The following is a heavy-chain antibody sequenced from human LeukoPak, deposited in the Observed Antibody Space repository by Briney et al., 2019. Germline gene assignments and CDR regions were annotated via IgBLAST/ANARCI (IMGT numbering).Heavy chain of an antibody. V-gene: IGHV3-21*01. J-gene: IGHJ4*02. CDR1: GFTFSSYS. Sequence: GGSLRLSCAASGFTFSSYSMNWVRRAPGKGLEWVSSISSSSSYIYYADSVKGRFTISRDNAKNSLYLQMNSLRAEDTAVYYCASNNLRGWYYFDYWGQGTLVTVSS. CDR3: ASNNLRGWYYFDY. D-gene: IGHD6-19*01. CDR2: ISSSSSYI.